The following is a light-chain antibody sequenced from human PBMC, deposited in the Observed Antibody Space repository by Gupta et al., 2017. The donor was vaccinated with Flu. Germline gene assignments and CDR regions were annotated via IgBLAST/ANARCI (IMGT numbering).Light chain of an antibody. J-gene: IGLJ3*02. CDR3: QSYDSSLSGCV. Sequence: QSVLTQPPSVSGAPGHRVTISCTGSSSNIGAGYDVHWYQQLPGTAPKLLIYGNSKRPSGVPDRFSGSKSGTSASLAISGLQAEDEADYYCQSYDSSLSGCVFGGGTKLTVL. CDR1: SSNIGAGYD. CDR2: GNS. V-gene: IGLV1-40*01.